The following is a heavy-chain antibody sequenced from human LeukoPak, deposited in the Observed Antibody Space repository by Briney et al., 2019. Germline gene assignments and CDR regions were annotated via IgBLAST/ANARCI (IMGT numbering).Heavy chain of an antibody. CDR2: INHSGST. CDR3: ARADEMRYMDA. V-gene: IGHV4-34*01. Sequence: PSETLSLTCAVYGGSFSGYYWSWIRQPPGKGLEWNGEINHSGSTNYNPSLKSRVTISVDTSKNQFSLKLSSVTAADTAVYYCARADEMRYMDAWGKGTAVTVSS. J-gene: IGHJ6*03. CDR1: GGSFSGYY.